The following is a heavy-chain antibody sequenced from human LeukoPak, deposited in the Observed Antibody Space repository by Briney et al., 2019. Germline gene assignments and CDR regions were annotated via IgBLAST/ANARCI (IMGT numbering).Heavy chain of an antibody. CDR1: GYTFTSYD. CDR3: ARGVFDCSSTSCYPDY. D-gene: IGHD2-2*01. J-gene: IGHJ4*02. Sequence: ASVKVSCKASGYTFTSYDINWVRQATGQGLEWMGWMNPNSGNTGYAQKFQGRVTITRNTSISTAYMELSSLRSEDTAVYYCARGVFDCSSTSCYPDYWGQGTLVTVSS. CDR2: MNPNSGNT. V-gene: IGHV1-8*03.